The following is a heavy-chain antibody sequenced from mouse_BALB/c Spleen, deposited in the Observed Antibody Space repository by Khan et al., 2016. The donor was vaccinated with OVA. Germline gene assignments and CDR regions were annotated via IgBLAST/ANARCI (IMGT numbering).Heavy chain of an antibody. J-gene: IGHJ3*01. CDR2: IDPFNGST. V-gene: IGHV1S135*01. CDR1: GYSFTDYY. D-gene: IGHD1-1*01. Sequence: VQLKESGPELMKPGASVKISCKASGYSFTDYYIHWVKQSHGQSLEWIGYIDPFNGSTNFNQKFKGTATLTVDKSSSTAYMHLNSLTSEDSAVYYCTRLGNTGWFAYWGQGTLVTVSA. CDR3: TRLGNTGWFAY.